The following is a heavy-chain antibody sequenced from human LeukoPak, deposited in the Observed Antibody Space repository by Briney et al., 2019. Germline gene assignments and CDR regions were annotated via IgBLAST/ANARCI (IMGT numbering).Heavy chain of an antibody. CDR2: IYSGGST. V-gene: IGHV3-53*01. J-gene: IGHJ4*02. Sequence: GGSLRLSCAASGFTLSSNYMSWVRQAPGKGLEWVSVIYSGGSTYYADSVKGRFTISRDNSKNTLYLQMNSLRAEDTAVYYCASKMPYYYDSPPDYWGQGTLVTVSS. D-gene: IGHD3-22*01. CDR3: ASKMPYYYDSPPDY. CDR1: GFTLSSNY.